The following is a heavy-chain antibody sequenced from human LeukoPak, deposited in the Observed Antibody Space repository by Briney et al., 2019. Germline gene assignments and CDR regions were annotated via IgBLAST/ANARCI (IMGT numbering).Heavy chain of an antibody. J-gene: IGHJ4*02. Sequence: GSLRLSCAASGSTFSSYSMNWVRQAPGKGLEWVSSISSSSSYIYYADSVKGRFTISRDNAKNSLYLQMNSLRAEDTAVYYCARDADNSGYDSSGYYYFDYWGQGTLVTVSS. D-gene: IGHD3-22*01. CDR3: ARDADNSGYDSSGYYYFDY. CDR1: GSTFSSYS. V-gene: IGHV3-21*01. CDR2: ISSSSSYI.